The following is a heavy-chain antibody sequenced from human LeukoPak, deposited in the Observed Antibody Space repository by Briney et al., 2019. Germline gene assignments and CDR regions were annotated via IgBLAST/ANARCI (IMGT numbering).Heavy chain of an antibody. J-gene: IGHJ3*02. CDR2: IYYSGST. CDR1: GGSISSSGYY. CDR3: ARDSIDLWFGELRAYDAFDI. V-gene: IGHV4-39*07. Sequence: SETLSLTCTVSGGSISSSGYYWGWIRQPPGKGLEWIGSIYYSGSTYYNPSLKSRVTMSVDTSKNQFSLKLSSVTAADTAVYYCARDSIDLWFGELRAYDAFDIWGQGTMVTVSS. D-gene: IGHD3-10*01.